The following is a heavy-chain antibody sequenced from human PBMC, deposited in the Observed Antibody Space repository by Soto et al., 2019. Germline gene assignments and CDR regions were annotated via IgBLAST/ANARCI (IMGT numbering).Heavy chain of an antibody. D-gene: IGHD1-20*01. CDR1: GGSISSYC. V-gene: IGHV4-59*01. J-gene: IGHJ6*02. CDR3: ARAGEDNWNYDYYGMDV. Sequence: SETLSLTCTVSGGSISSYCWSWIRQPPGKGLEWIGYIYYSGSTNYNPSLKSRVTISVDTSKNQFSLKLSSVTAADTAVYYCARAGEDNWNYDYYGMDVWGQGTTVTVSS. CDR2: IYYSGST.